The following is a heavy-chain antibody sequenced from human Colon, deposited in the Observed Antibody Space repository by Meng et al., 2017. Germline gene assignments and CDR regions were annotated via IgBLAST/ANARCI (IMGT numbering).Heavy chain of an antibody. J-gene: IGHJ4*02. CDR3: TRDFDSGYGL. CDR2: ISSDGSTT. V-gene: IGHV3-74*01. D-gene: IGHD5-12*01. CDR1: GFTFSSHW. Sequence: SCADSGFTFSSHWMHWVRQAPGKGLEWVSRISSDGSTTGYADSVKGRFTISRDKAKNTLYLHVNSLRGEDTAVYYCTRDFDSGYGLWGQGTLVTVSS.